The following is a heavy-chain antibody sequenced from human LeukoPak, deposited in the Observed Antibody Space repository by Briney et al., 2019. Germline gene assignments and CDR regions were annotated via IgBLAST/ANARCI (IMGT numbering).Heavy chain of an antibody. V-gene: IGHV3-21*01. J-gene: IGHJ4*02. CDR3: AIAVDTAMVPADY. Sequence: GGSLRLSCAASGFTFSSYSMNWVRQAPGKGLEWVSSISSSSSYIYYADSVKGRFTISRDNAKNSLYLQMNSLRAEDTAVYYCAIAVDTAMVPADYWGQGTLVTVSS. D-gene: IGHD5-18*01. CDR1: GFTFSSYS. CDR2: ISSSSSYI.